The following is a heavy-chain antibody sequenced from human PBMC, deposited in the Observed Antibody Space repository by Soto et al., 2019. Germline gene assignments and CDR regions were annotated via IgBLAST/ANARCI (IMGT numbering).Heavy chain of an antibody. CDR1: GFTFSSYS. CDR3: AREKAVGYYDSSGYYDY. Sequence: EVQLVESGGGLVKPGGSLRLSCAASGFTFSSYSMNWVRQAPGKGLEWVSSISSSSRYIYYADSVAGRFTISRDNAKNSLYLQMNSLRAEDTAVYYCAREKAVGYYDSSGYYDYWGQGTLVTVSP. J-gene: IGHJ4*02. D-gene: IGHD3-22*01. CDR2: ISSSSRYI. V-gene: IGHV3-21*01.